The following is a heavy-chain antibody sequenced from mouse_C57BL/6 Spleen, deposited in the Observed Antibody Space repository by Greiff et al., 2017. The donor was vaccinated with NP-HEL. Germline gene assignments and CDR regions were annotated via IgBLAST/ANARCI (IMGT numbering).Heavy chain of an antibody. V-gene: IGHV1-15*01. D-gene: IGHD2-3*01. CDR3: TTPYDGYQGYIDD. CDR1: GYTFTDYA. J-gene: IGHJ2*01. Sequence: VQLQQSGAELVRPGASVTLSCKASGYTFTDYAMHWVKQTPVHGLEWIGAIDPETGGTAYNQKFKGKAILTADKSSSTAYMELRSLTSEDSAVYLCTTPYDGYQGYIDDWGQGTTLTVSS. CDR2: IDPETGGT.